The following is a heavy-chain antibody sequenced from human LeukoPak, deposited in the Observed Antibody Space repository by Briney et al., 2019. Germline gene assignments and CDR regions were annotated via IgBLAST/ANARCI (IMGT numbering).Heavy chain of an antibody. J-gene: IGHJ5*02. V-gene: IGHV3-9*01. D-gene: IGHD3-10*01. Sequence: GGSLRLSWAASGFTFDDYAMHWVRQAAGKGLEWVSGISWNSGSIGYADSVKGRFTISRDNAKNSLYLQMNSLRAEDTALYYCAKDGAYGPYGSGSYYNNWFDPWGQGTLVTVSS. CDR2: ISWNSGSI. CDR3: AKDGAYGPYGSGSYYNNWFDP. CDR1: GFTFDDYA.